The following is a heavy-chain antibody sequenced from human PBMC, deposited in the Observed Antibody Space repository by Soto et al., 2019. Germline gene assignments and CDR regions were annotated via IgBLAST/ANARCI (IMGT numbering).Heavy chain of an antibody. Sequence: PSETLSLTCTVSGGSISSSSYYWDWIRQPPGKGLEWIGSIYYSGTTYYNPSLKSRITISVDTSKNQFSLKLSSVTAADTAVYYCARQQLSLDSYYAMDVWGKGNRFTFS. CDR2: IYYSGTT. V-gene: IGHV4-39*01. D-gene: IGHD2-2*01. CDR1: GGSISSSSYY. CDR3: ARQQLSLDSYYAMDV. J-gene: IGHJ6*04.